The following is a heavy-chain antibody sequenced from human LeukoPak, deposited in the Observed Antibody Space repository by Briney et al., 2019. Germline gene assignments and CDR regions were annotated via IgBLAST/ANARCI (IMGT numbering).Heavy chain of an antibody. Sequence: PSQTLSLTCTVSGGSISSGDYYWSWIRQPPGKGLEWIGYIYYSGSTYYNPSLKSRVTISVDTSKNQFSLKLSSVTAADTAVYYCARGAAAAVNFDYWGQGTLVTVSS. J-gene: IGHJ4*02. V-gene: IGHV4-30-4*01. CDR3: ARGAAAAVNFDY. CDR2: IYYSGST. D-gene: IGHD6-13*01. CDR1: GGSISSGDYY.